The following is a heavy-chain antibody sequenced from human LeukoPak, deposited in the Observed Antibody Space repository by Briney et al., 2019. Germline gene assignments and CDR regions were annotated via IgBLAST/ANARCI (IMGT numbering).Heavy chain of an antibody. CDR3: AREGYYFDY. V-gene: IGHV4-59*01. CDR1: GDSISDYY. J-gene: IGHJ4*02. Sequence: PSETLSLTCTVSGDSISDYYWSWIRQPPGKGLEWIGYIYYSGTTNYNPSLKSRVTISIDRSKKQFSLQLTSETAADTAVYYCAREGYYFDYWGQGTLVTVSS. CDR2: IYYSGTT.